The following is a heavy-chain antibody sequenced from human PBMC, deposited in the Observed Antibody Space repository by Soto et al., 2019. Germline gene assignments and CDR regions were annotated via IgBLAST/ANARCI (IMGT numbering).Heavy chain of an antibody. V-gene: IGHV3-74*01. CDR1: GFVFEMYW. Sequence: GGSLRLSCAASGFVFEMYWMHWVRQTPGKGPEWVSRISDDGARTDYADSVKGRFTISRDNAKNSLYLQKNSLRAEHTAVYYCPTGPRPSSVGTGDFWGRGALVAVSS. D-gene: IGHD3-10*01. CDR3: PTGPRPSSVGTGDF. J-gene: IGHJ4*02. CDR2: ISDDGART.